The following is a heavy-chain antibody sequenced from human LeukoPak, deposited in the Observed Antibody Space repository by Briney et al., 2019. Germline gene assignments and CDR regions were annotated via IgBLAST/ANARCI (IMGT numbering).Heavy chain of an antibody. CDR3: ARGSTPYGSGSHFYYYYYMDV. V-gene: IGHV4-59*01. Sequence: SETLSLTSTVSSVSISSYYWSWIRQPPGKGLEWSGDNYYSGITNHNPPLKSRVTISVDTTKNQFSLKLSSVTAADTAVYYCARGSTPYGSGSHFYYYYYMDVWGKGTTVTVSS. CDR1: SVSISSYY. J-gene: IGHJ6*03. D-gene: IGHD3-10*01. CDR2: NYYSGIT.